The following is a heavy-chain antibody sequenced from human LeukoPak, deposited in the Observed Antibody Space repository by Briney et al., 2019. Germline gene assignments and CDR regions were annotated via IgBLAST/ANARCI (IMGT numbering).Heavy chain of an antibody. CDR3: TSASGTQYAPIDN. V-gene: IGHV4-39*01. CDR2: IFYVGDT. J-gene: IGHJ4*02. CDR1: GGSTSSSSYY. Sequence: SETLSLTCTVSGGSTSSSSYYWGWIRQPAGKGPEWIGTIFYVGDTYYNPSLKSRVTMSVDTSKNQFSLRLRSVSTPDTAVYYCTSASGTQYAPIDNGGQGSRVTVSS. D-gene: IGHD1-26*01.